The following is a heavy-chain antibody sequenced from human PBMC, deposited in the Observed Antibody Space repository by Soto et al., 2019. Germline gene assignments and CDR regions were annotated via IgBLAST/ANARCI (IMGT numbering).Heavy chain of an antibody. CDR1: GFTFRSHA. Sequence: EVQLSESGGGLVQPGGSLRLSCAASGFTFRSHAMNWVRQAPGKGLEWVSDINGSGSETYYGNSVKGRFTTSRDNSKSMSFLQLNSLRGDDPAVYYCARRARDGRNSAIAFWGQGTLVTVSS. CDR2: INGSGSET. V-gene: IGHV3-23*01. CDR3: ARRARDGRNSAIAF. D-gene: IGHD1-1*01. J-gene: IGHJ4*02.